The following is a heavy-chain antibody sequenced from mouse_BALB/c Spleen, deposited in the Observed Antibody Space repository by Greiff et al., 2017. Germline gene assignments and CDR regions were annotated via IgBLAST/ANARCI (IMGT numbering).Heavy chain of an antibody. CDR3: TRESPFAY. Sequence: QVQLQQSGAELVRPGASVTLSCKASGYTFTDYEMHWVKQTPVHGLEWIGAIDPETGGTAYNQKFKGKATLTADKSSSTAYMELRSLTSEDSAVYYCTRESPFAYWGQGTLVTVSA. J-gene: IGHJ3*01. V-gene: IGHV1-15*01. CDR1: GYTFTDYE. CDR2: IDPETGGT.